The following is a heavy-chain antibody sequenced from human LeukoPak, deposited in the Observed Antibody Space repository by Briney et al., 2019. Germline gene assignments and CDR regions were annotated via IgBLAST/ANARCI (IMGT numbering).Heavy chain of an antibody. V-gene: IGHV3-48*03. CDR1: GFTFSSYE. CDR2: ISSSGSTI. J-gene: IGHJ4*02. D-gene: IGHD3-10*01. Sequence: GGSLRLSCAASGFTFSSYEMNWVRQAPGKGLEWVSYISSSGSTIYYADSVKGRFTISRDNAKNTLYLQMNSLRVDDTAVYYCVRVTLIREGFDLWGQGTLVTVSS. CDR3: VRVTLIREGFDL.